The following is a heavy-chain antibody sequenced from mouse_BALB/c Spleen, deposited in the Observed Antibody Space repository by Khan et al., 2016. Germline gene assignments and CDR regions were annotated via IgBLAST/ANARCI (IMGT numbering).Heavy chain of an antibody. V-gene: IGHV1S135*01. Sequence: VQLQQPGPELMKPGASVKISCKASGYSFTSYYMHWVKQSHGKSLEWIGYIDPFNGGTSYNQKFKGKATLTVDKSSSTAYMHLSSLTSEDSAVYYCASSTPSFYAMDYWGQGTSVTVSS. J-gene: IGHJ4*01. D-gene: IGHD1-1*01. CDR2: IDPFNGGT. CDR3: ASSTPSFYAMDY. CDR1: GYSFTSYY.